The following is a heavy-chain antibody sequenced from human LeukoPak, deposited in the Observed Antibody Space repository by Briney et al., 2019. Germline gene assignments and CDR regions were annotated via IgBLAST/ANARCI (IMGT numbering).Heavy chain of an antibody. J-gene: IGHJ4*02. D-gene: IGHD3-22*01. CDR1: GGSISSGSYD. Sequence: PSQTLSLTCTVSGGSISSGSYDWSWSRQPAGKGLEWIGRIYTSGSTNYNRSRKSRVTISVDTCKNQVSLKRSCGPGGESALSYCARSYDSSGYYRSFDYWGQGTLVTVSS. V-gene: IGHV4-61*02. CDR2: IYTSGST. CDR3: ARSYDSSGYYRSFDY.